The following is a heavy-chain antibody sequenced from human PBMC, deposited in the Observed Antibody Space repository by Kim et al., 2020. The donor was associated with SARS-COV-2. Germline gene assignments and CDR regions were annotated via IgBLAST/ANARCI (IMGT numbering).Heavy chain of an antibody. J-gene: IGHJ4*02. CDR3: ARMLRDATGYDITPIDY. Sequence: VQGRFTISSDNAENSLHLQMNSLRAEDTAVYYCARMLRDATGYDITPIDYWGQGTLVTVSS. V-gene: IGHV3-48*03. D-gene: IGHD3-9*01.